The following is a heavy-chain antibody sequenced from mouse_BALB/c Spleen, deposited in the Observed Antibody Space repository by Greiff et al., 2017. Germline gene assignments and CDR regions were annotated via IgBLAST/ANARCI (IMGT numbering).Heavy chain of an antibody. CDR2: ISSGGST. Sequence: EVQVVESGGGLVKPGGSLKLSCAASGFTFSSYAMSWVRQTPEKRLEWVASISSGGSTYYPDSVKGRFTISRDNARNILYLQMSSLRSEDTAMYYCASGYDYAMDYWGQGTSVTVSS. D-gene: IGHD2-12*01. CDR1: GFTFSSYA. J-gene: IGHJ4*01. CDR3: ASGYDYAMDY. V-gene: IGHV5-6-5*01.